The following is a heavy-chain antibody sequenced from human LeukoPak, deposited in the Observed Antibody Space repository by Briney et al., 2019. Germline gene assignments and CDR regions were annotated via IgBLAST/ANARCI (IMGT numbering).Heavy chain of an antibody. V-gene: IGHV3-53*01. J-gene: IGHJ4*02. D-gene: IGHD3-3*02. CDR3: ARDSSSFPNYFDY. CDR2: IYSDGTT. CDR1: GFTVSSTY. Sequence: GGSLRLSCAASGFTVSSTYMSWVRQAPGKGLEWVSLIYSDGTTFYADSVKGRFAISTDNSKNTLYLQMSGLRAEDTAVYYCARDSSSFPNYFDYWGQGTLITVSS.